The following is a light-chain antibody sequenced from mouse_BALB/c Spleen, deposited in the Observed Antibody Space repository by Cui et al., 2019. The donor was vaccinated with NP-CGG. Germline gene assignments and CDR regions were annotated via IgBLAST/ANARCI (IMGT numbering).Light chain of an antibody. Sequence: QAVVTQESALTTSPGETVTLTCRSSTGAVTTTNYANWVQEKPDHLFTGLIGGTNNRAPGVPARFSGSLIGDKAALTITEAQTEDEAIYFCALWYSNHWVIGGGTKLTVL. CDR2: GTN. V-gene: IGLV1*01. CDR3: ALWYSNHWV. J-gene: IGLJ1*01. CDR1: TGAVTTTNY.